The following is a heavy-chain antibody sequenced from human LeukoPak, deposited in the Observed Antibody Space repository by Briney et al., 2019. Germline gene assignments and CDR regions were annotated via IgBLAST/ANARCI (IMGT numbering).Heavy chain of an antibody. Sequence: ASVKVSCKASGYTFTGYYMHWVRQAPGQGLEWMGWINPNSGGTNYARKFQGRVTMTRDTSISTAYMELSRLRSDDTAVYYCARDRTGYSSGWEDNDYWGQGTLVTVSS. J-gene: IGHJ4*02. CDR2: INPNSGGT. CDR3: ARDRTGYSSGWEDNDY. V-gene: IGHV1-2*02. D-gene: IGHD6-19*01. CDR1: GYTFTGYY.